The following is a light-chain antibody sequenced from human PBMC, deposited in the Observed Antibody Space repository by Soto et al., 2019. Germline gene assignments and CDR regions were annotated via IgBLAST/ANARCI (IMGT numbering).Light chain of an antibody. CDR2: GAS. J-gene: IGKJ3*01. CDR1: QSVSSSY. V-gene: IGKV3-20*01. Sequence: EIVLTQSPGTLSLSPGERATLSCRASQSVSSSYLAWYQHKPGQAAKLLIYGASSRATGIPDTFSGSGSGTAFSLSISTLDPDDFAVYYCQQYGSSLFTFGPRTNVDI. CDR3: QQYGSSLFT.